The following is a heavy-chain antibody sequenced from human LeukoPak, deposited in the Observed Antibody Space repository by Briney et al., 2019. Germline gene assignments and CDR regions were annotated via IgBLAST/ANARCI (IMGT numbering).Heavy chain of an antibody. Sequence: GGSLRLSCAASGSYWMHWVRQAPGKGLVWVSHINSDGSWTSYADSVKGRFTISKDNAKNTVYLQLNNLRAEDTAVYYCVSFYETYWGRGTLVTVSS. V-gene: IGHV3-74*01. CDR2: INSDGSWT. CDR1: GSYW. J-gene: IGHJ4*02. CDR3: VSFYETY. D-gene: IGHD2/OR15-2a*01.